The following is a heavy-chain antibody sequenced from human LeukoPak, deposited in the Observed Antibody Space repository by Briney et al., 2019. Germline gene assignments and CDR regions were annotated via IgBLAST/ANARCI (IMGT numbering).Heavy chain of an antibody. CDR3: ASTPTTYYDSSGYSPEYFDY. V-gene: IGHV1-69*13. Sequence: SVKVSCKASGGTFSSYAISWVRQAPGQGLEWMGGIIPIFGTANYAQKFQGRVTITADESTSTAYMELSSLRSEDPAVYYCASTPTTYYDSSGYSPEYFDYWGQGTLVTVSS. CDR1: GGTFSSYA. CDR2: IIPIFGTA. J-gene: IGHJ4*02. D-gene: IGHD3-22*01.